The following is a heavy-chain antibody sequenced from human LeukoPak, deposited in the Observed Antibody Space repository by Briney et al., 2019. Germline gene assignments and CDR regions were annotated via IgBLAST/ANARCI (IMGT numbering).Heavy chain of an antibody. CDR2: VDHTGST. CDR3: ARDPLPGYSSGWYAI. J-gene: IGHJ4*02. Sequence: SETLSLTCSVSDDSITMYYWTWIRQPPGKGLEWIGYVDHTGSTNFNPSLNGRVSISRDTTNNLFSLRLRSVTAADTAVYYCARDPLPGYSSGWYAIWGQGTLVTVSS. CDR1: DDSITMYY. D-gene: IGHD6-19*01. V-gene: IGHV4-59*01.